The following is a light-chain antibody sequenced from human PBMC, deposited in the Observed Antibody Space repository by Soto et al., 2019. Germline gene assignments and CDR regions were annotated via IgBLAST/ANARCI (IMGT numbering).Light chain of an antibody. CDR3: SSYTSSSTLYVV. CDR2: DVS. CDR1: SSDVGGYNY. Sequence: QPVLTQPASVSGSPGQSIAISCTGTSSDVGGYNYVSWYQHHPGKAPKLMIYDVSNRPSGVSNRFSGSKSGNTASLTISGLQAEDEADYYCSSYTSSSTLYVVFGGGTKVTVL. V-gene: IGLV2-14*03. J-gene: IGLJ2*01.